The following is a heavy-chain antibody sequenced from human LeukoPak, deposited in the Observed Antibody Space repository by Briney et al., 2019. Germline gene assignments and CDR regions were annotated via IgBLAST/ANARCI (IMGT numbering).Heavy chain of an antibody. CDR1: GFTFSSYN. J-gene: IGHJ4*02. CDR3: ARSPHSYDYFDY. Sequence: GGSLRLSCAASGFTFSSYNMNWVRQAPGKGPEWVSSITSSSSYIYYADSVKGRFTISRDNAKNSLYLQMDSLRVEDTAVYYCARSPHSYDYFDYWGQGTLVTVSS. D-gene: IGHD2-21*01. V-gene: IGHV3-21*06. CDR2: ITSSSSYI.